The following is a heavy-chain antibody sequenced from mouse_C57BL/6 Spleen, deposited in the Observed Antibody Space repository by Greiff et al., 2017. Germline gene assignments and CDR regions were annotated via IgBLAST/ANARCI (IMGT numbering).Heavy chain of an antibody. D-gene: IGHD1-1*01. CDR3: ASHAITAVEGKYSIDY. Sequence: QVQLQQSGAELVKPGASVKLSCKASGYTFTEYTIHWVKQRSGQGLEWIGWFYPGGGSIKYNEKFKDKATLTADKSSSTVYMELSRLTSEDSAVYFFASHAITAVEGKYSIDYWGQGTSLTVSS. J-gene: IGHJ4*01. V-gene: IGHV1-62-2*01. CDR1: GYTFTEYT. CDR2: FYPGGGSI.